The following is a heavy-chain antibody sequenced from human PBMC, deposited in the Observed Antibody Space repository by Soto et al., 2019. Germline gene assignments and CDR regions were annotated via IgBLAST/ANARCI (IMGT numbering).Heavy chain of an antibody. D-gene: IGHD1-1*01. CDR1: GFTFSSYA. J-gene: IGHJ3*02. CDR3: AKDRNGGTWDDAFDI. CDR2: VVGSGVTT. Sequence: EVQLLESGGTLVQPGGSLRLSCAASGFTFSSYAMSWVRQAPGKGLEWVSAVVGSGVTTYYADSVKGRFTISRDNSKNTLYLQMNSLRAEDTALYYCAKDRNGGTWDDAFDIWGQGTMVTVSS. V-gene: IGHV3-23*01.